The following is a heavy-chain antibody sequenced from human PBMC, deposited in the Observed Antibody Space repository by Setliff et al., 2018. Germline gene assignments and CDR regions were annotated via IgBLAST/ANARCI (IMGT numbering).Heavy chain of an antibody. CDR2: IYTSGST. CDR1: GGSISNYY. CDR3: ARKGISALSGAFDM. V-gene: IGHV4-4*07. Sequence: KPSETLSLTCTVSGGSISNYYWSWIRQPAGKGLEWIGRIYTSGSTNYNPSLKSRVTMSVDTSKNQFSLKLSSVTAADTAVYYCARKGISALSGAFDMWGQGTKVTVS. J-gene: IGHJ3*02. D-gene: IGHD1-26*01.